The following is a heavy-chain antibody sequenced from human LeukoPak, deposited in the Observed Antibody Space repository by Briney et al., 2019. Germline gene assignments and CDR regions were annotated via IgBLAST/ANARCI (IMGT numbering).Heavy chain of an antibody. CDR3: AKDGVRGALDAFDI. Sequence: ETLSLTCTVSGGSISSSSYDWGWIRQPPGKGLEWVSAISGRGGGTYYADSVKGRFTISRDNSKNTLSLQMNSLRAEDTAVYYCAKDGVRGALDAFDIWGQGTMVTVSS. J-gene: IGHJ3*02. V-gene: IGHV3-23*01. D-gene: IGHD1-26*01. CDR1: GGSISSSSYD. CDR2: ISGRGGGT.